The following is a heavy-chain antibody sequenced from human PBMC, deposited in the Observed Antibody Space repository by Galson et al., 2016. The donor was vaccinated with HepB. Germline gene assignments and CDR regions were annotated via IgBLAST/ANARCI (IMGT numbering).Heavy chain of an antibody. J-gene: IGHJ4*02. CDR1: GFTFDDYG. CDR3: AIGNYVWGNYRYTLDY. D-gene: IGHD3-16*02. Sequence: SLRLSCAASGFTFDDYGMNWVRQAPGKGLEWVSGLNWNGGSTAYADSVKGRFTISRDNAKNSLYLQMNSLGAEDTALYYCAIGNYVWGNYRYTLDYWGQGTLVTVSS. V-gene: IGHV3-20*04. CDR2: LNWNGGST.